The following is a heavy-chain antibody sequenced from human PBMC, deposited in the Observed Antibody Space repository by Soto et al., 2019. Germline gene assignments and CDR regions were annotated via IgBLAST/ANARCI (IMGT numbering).Heavy chain of an antibody. V-gene: IGHV4-34*01. CDR1: GGSFSGYY. Sequence: SETLSLTCAVYGGSFSGYYWSWIRQPPGKGLEWIGEINHSGSTNYNPSLKSRVTISVDTSKNQFSLKLSSVTAADTAVYYCARGAPPVLRYFDWSSRGVWFDPWGQGTLVTVSS. CDR3: ARGAPPVLRYFDWSSRGVWFDP. J-gene: IGHJ5*02. CDR2: INHSGST. D-gene: IGHD3-9*01.